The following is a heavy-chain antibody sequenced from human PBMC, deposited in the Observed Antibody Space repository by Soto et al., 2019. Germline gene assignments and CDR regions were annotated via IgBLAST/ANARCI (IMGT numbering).Heavy chain of an antibody. Sequence: GASVKVSCKASGYTFTSYAMHWVRQAPGQRLEWMGWINAGNGNTKYSQKFQGRVTITRDTSASTAYMELSSLRSEDTAVYYCARVDWSSAYYHYVMDVWGQGTTVTVSS. V-gene: IGHV1-3*01. J-gene: IGHJ6*02. CDR1: GYTFTSYA. CDR3: ARVDWSSAYYHYVMDV. D-gene: IGHD2-2*01. CDR2: INAGNGNT.